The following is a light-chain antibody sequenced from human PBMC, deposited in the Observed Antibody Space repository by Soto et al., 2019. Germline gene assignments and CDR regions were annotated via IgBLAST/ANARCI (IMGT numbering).Light chain of an antibody. J-gene: IGKJ1*01. V-gene: IGKV2-28*01. CDR2: LGS. CDR3: MQALQTPWT. Sequence: DIVMTQSPLSLPVTPGEPASISCRSSQSLLHSNGYKYLDWYLQKPGQSPQLLVFLGSNRASGVPDRFSGSGSGTDCTLKISRVEAEDVGVYYCMQALQTPWTFGQGTKVEIK. CDR1: QSLLHSNGYKY.